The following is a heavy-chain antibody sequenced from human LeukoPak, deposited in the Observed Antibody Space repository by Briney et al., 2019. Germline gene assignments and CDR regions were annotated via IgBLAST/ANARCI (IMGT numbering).Heavy chain of an antibody. Sequence: GGSLRLSCAASGFTFSSYDMHWVRHATGKGLEWVSAIGTAGDTYYPGSVKGRFTISRENAKNSLYLQMNSLRAGDTAVYYCARRRDSGEFDYWGQGTLVTVSS. CDR2: IGTAGDT. D-gene: IGHD1-26*01. V-gene: IGHV3-13*01. CDR1: GFTFSSYD. J-gene: IGHJ4*02. CDR3: ARRRDSGEFDY.